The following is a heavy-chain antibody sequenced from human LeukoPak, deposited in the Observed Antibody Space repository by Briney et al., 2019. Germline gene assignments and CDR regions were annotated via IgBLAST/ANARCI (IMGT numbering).Heavy chain of an antibody. Sequence: GRSLRLSCAASGFTFSSYAMHWVRQAPGKGLGWVAVISYDGSNKYYADSVKGRFTISRDNSKNTLYLQMNSLRAEDTAVYYCARDEDDRSEESLFQHWGQGTLVTVSS. CDR3: ARDEDDRSEESLFQH. CDR1: GFTFSSYA. V-gene: IGHV3-30-3*01. CDR2: ISYDGSNK. J-gene: IGHJ1*01. D-gene: IGHD3-10*01.